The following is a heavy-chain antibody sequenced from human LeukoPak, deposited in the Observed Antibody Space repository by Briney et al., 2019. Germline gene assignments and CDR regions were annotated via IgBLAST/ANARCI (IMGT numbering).Heavy chain of an antibody. CDR1: GFTLSSYG. Sequence: GGSLRLSCAASGFTLSSYGMSWVRQAPGKGLEWVSAISGSGGSTYYADSVKGRFTISRDNSKNTLYLQMNSLRAEDTAVYYCAKDLYYGSGSYYAFDIWGQGTMVTVSS. V-gene: IGHV3-23*01. CDR2: ISGSGGST. CDR3: AKDLYYGSGSYYAFDI. J-gene: IGHJ3*02. D-gene: IGHD3-10*01.